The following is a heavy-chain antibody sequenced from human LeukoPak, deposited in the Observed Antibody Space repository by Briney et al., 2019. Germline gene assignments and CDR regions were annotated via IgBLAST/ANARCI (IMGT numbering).Heavy chain of an antibody. CDR3: ARWGSNMAREKGDH. J-gene: IGHJ4*02. D-gene: IGHD3-10*01. V-gene: IGHV4-30-4*01. CDR1: GGSISSGDYY. Sequence: SETLSLTCTVSGGSISSGDYYWSWIRQPPGKGLEWIGYIYYSGSTYYNPSLKSRVTISVDTSKNQFSLKLSSVTAADTAVYYRARWGSNMAREKGDHWGQGTLVTVSS. CDR2: IYYSGST.